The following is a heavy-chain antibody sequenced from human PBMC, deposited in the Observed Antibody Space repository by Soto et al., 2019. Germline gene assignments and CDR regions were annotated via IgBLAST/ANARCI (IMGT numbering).Heavy chain of an antibody. CDR2: IGGRDGTI. CDR1: RFTFNNFA. Sequence: GGSLRLSCAASRFTFNNFAMSWVRQAPGKGLEWVSYIGGRDGTILYADSVKGRFAISRDNYLQANSLRAEDTAVYYCTRGPYCDTSSCFLPKYYLAMDARGRGTTVTVSS. V-gene: IGHV3-23*01. D-gene: IGHD2-2*01. CDR3: TRGPYCDTSSCFLPKYYLAMDA. J-gene: IGHJ6*02.